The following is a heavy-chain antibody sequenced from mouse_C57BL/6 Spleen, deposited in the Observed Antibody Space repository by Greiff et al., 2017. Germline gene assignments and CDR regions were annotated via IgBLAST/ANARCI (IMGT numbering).Heavy chain of an antibody. CDR2: ISDGGSYT. Sequence: EVQVVESGGGLVKPGGSLKLSCAASGFTFSSYAMSWVRQTPEKRLEWVATISDGGSYTYYPDNVKGRFTISRDNAKNNLYLQMSHLKSEDTAMDYCARGTGTHWYCDVWGTGTTVTVSS. V-gene: IGHV5-4*01. D-gene: IGHD4-1*01. J-gene: IGHJ1*03. CDR1: GFTFSSYA. CDR3: ARGTGTHWYCDV.